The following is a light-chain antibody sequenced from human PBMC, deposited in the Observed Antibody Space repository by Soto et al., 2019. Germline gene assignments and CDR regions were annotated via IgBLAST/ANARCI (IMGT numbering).Light chain of an antibody. CDR1: QSLVHSDGNTS. CDR3: MQGTHWPPYT. CDR2: KVS. J-gene: IGKJ2*01. V-gene: IGKV2-30*02. Sequence: DVVMTQSPLSLPVTLGQPASISCRSSQSLVHSDGNTSLNWFQQRPGQSPRRLIYKVSNRDSGVPDRFSGSGSGTNFTRKISRVEAEDVGVYYCMQGTHWPPYTFGQGTKLEIK.